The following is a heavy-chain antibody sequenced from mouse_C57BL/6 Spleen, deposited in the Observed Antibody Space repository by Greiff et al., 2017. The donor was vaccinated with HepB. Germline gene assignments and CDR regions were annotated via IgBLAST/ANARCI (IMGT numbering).Heavy chain of an antibody. Sequence: VQLQQSGPELVKPGASVKISCKASGYTFTDYYMNWVKQSHGKSLEWIGDINPNNGGTSYNQKFKGKATLTVDKSSSTAYMELRSLTSEDSAVYYCARGVIYYDYVHAWFAYWGQGTLVTVSA. CDR2: INPNNGGT. CDR3: ARGVIYYDYVHAWFAY. J-gene: IGHJ3*01. V-gene: IGHV1-26*01. D-gene: IGHD2-4*01. CDR1: GYTFTDYY.